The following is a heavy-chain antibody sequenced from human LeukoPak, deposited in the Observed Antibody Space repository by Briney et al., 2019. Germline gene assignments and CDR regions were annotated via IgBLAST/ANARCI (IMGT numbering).Heavy chain of an antibody. D-gene: IGHD3-16*02. J-gene: IGHJ5*02. CDR2: INPNSGGT. CDR3: ARYDYVWGSYRYNSWFDP. Sequence: ASVKVSCKASGYTFTGYYMHWVRQAPGQGLEWMGWINPNSGGTNYAQKFQGRVTMTRDTSISTAYVELSRLRSDDTAVYYCARYDYVWGSYRYNSWFDPWGQGTPVTVSS. CDR1: GYTFTGYY. V-gene: IGHV1-2*02.